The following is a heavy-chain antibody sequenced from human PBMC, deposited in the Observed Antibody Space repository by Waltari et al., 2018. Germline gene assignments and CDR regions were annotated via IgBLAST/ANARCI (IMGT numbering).Heavy chain of an antibody. CDR1: GYLFTRHA. J-gene: IGHJ6*02. CDR2: MNPESGNT. CDR3: ARGLSSSWFGMDV. V-gene: IGHV1-8*01. D-gene: IGHD6-13*01. Sequence: QAQLVQSGAEVKKPGASVKVSCKASGYLFTRHAINWVRQAPGQGPEGLGWMNPESGNTGYAQKFQGRVTMTRDTSTTTAYMELSSLRADDTAVYFCARGLSSSWFGMDVWGQGTAVTVSS.